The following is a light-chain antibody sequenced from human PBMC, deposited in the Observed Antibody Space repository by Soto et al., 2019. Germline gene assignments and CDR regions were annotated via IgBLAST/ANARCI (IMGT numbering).Light chain of an antibody. CDR3: QHYVTSPYT. CDR1: QTINSKF. Sequence: EIVLTQSPGTLSLSPGERATLSCRASQTINSKFLAWYQQRPGQAPRLLIYGATNRPGGIPDRFSGSGSGTDFTLTISRLEPEDFAVYYCQHYVTSPYTFGQGTKLEIK. CDR2: GAT. V-gene: IGKV3-20*01. J-gene: IGKJ2*01.